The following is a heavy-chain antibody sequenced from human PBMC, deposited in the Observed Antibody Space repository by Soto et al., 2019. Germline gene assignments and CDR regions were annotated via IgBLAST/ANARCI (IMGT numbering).Heavy chain of an antibody. V-gene: IGHV4-31*03. D-gene: IGHD2-2*01. CDR1: GGSISSDNYY. CDR2: IYYSGST. Sequence: QVQLQESGPGLVKPSQTLSLTCTVSGGSISSDNYYWSWIRQHPGKGLEWIGYIYYSGSTYYNPSLKSRVIVSVDTSKNQLSLKLSSVTAADTAVYYCARQRYCSSTSCYLYFDYWGQGTLVTVSS. CDR3: ARQRYCSSTSCYLYFDY. J-gene: IGHJ4*02.